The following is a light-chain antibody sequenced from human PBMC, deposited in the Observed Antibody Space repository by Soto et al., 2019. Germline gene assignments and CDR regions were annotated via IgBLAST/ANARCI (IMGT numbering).Light chain of an antibody. CDR1: QSVSRD. Sequence: EIVLTQSPATLSVSPGERATLSCRASQSVSRDLAWYQQKPGQAPRLLIYGAPTRAPSIPARFSGSGSGTDFTLTISSLQSEDFAVYYCQQYDKWPTWTFGQGTKVDI. J-gene: IGKJ1*01. CDR3: QQYDKWPTWT. V-gene: IGKV3-15*01. CDR2: GAP.